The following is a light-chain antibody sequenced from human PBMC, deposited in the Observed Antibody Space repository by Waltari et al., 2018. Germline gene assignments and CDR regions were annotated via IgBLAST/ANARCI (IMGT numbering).Light chain of an antibody. CDR3: QQTNSFPWT. V-gene: IGKV1-12*01. Sequence: VGDTVTLTCRTSPSISNWVAWYQQKPGKAPNLLIYGASSLQSGVPPRFSGSGSGTDFTLTISGLQPEDFAKYFCQQTNSFPWTFGQGTKVEVK. CDR2: GAS. J-gene: IGKJ1*01. CDR1: PSISNW.